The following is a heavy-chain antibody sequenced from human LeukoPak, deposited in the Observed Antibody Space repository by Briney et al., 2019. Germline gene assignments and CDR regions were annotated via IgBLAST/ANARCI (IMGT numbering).Heavy chain of an antibody. CDR1: GGSISSYY. D-gene: IGHD3-10*01. J-gene: IGHJ3*02. V-gene: IGHV4-59*01. CDR2: IYYSGST. Sequence: SETLSLTCTVSGGSISSYYWSWIRQPPGKGLEWIGYIYYSGSTNYNPSLKSRVTISVDTSKNQFSLKLSSVTAADTAVHYCARDLIGITMVRGAPRAFDIWGQGTMVTVFS. CDR3: ARDLIGITMVRGAPRAFDI.